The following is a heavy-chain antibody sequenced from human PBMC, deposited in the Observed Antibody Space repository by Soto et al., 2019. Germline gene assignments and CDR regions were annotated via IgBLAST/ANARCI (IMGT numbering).Heavy chain of an antibody. V-gene: IGHV1-18*04. CDR2: IKVDSGYT. J-gene: IGHJ5*02. CDR3: ATSYDTGVDH. CDR1: GYPFIKYG. Sequence: QLQLVQSAAEVKKPGASVRVSCKAYGYPFIKYGISWIRQAPEQGLEWMGWIKVDSGYTNYAQKFKGRGTMNADTAADTAFRERRSRRLAEAAVEFGATSYDTGVDHWGQGTLVSVSS. D-gene: IGHD3-9*01.